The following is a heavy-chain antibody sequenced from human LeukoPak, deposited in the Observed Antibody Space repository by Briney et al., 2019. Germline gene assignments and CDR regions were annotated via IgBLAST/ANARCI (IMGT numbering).Heavy chain of an antibody. Sequence: SETLSLTCTVSGGSISSSSYFWGWIRQPPGKGLEWIGSIYYSGSTYYNPSLKSRVTISVDTSKNQFSLKLSSVTAADTAVYYCAGLLVVGAGRDFDYWGQGTLVTVSS. CDR3: AGLLVVGAGRDFDY. CDR1: GGSISSSSYF. J-gene: IGHJ4*02. CDR2: IYYSGST. D-gene: IGHD2-15*01. V-gene: IGHV4-39*01.